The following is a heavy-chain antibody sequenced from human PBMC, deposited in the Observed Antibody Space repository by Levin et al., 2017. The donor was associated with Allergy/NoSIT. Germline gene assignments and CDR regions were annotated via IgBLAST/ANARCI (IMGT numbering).Heavy chain of an antibody. Sequence: HGESLKISCEASGYTFSGSYIHWLRQAPGQGLQWMGWINPKSGDTNYAQNFQGRVTMTRDTSISTAYMELNRLTSDDAAVYYCAREWFEELLQPPYYFDFWGQGTLVTVSS. V-gene: IGHV1-2*02. CDR1: GYTFSGSY. D-gene: IGHD3-10*01. CDR3: AREWFEELLQPPYYFDF. J-gene: IGHJ4*02. CDR2: INPKSGDT.